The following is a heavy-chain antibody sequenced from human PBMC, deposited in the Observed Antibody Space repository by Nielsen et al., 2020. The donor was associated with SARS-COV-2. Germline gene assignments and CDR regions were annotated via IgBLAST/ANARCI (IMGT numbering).Heavy chain of an antibody. CDR2: INSDGSST. D-gene: IGHD3-9*01. CDR3: ARDQPIWDAFDI. V-gene: IGHV3-74*01. Sequence: GESLKISCAASGFTFSSYWMHWVRQAPGKGLVWVSRINSDGSSTSYADSVKGRFTISRDNAKNTLYLQMNSLRAEDTAVYYCARDQPIWDAFDIWGQGTMVTVSS. CDR1: GFTFSSYW. J-gene: IGHJ3*02.